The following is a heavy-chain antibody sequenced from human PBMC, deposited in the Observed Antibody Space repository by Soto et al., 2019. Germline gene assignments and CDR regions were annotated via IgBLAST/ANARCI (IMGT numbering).Heavy chain of an antibody. Sequence: SETLSLTCTVSGRPISSYYWSWIRQPPGKGLEWIGYVSYSGGTNYNPSLKSRVTMSVDTSKNQFSLKLSSVTAAETAVYYCARQDQWLTDWGQGTLVTVSS. CDR2: VSYSGGT. CDR1: GRPISSYY. D-gene: IGHD6-19*01. V-gene: IGHV4-59*01. J-gene: IGHJ4*02. CDR3: ARQDQWLTD.